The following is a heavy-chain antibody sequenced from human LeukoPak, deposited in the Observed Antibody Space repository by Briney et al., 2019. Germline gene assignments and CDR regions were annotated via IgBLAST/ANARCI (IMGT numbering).Heavy chain of an antibody. Sequence: GGSLRLSCAASVFTFSSYSMNCVRHAPGKGLEWVSSISSSSSYIYYADSVEGRFTISRDNAKNSLYLQMNSLRAEDTAVYYCAKSPGPYSLPADWGQGTLVTVSS. J-gene: IGHJ4*02. CDR3: AKSPGPYSLPAD. CDR2: ISSSSSYI. CDR1: VFTFSSYS. V-gene: IGHV3-21*01. D-gene: IGHD5-18*01.